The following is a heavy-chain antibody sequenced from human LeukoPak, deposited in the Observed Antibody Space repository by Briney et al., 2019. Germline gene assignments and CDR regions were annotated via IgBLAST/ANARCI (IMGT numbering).Heavy chain of an antibody. V-gene: IGHV3-74*01. CDR1: GFTFSSYW. CDR2: INSDGSST. CDR3: ARGWIQLWDYFDY. D-gene: IGHD5-18*01. Sequence: PGGSLRLSCAASGFTFSSYWMHWVRQAPGKGLVWVSRINSDGSSTSYADSVKGRFTISRDNAKNTLYLQMNSLRADDTAVYYCARGWIQLWDYFDYWGQGTLVTVSS. J-gene: IGHJ4*02.